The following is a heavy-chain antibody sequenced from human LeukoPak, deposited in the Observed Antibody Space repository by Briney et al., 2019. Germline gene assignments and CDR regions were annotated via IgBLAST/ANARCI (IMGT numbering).Heavy chain of an antibody. Sequence: SETLSLTCTVPGGSINNYYWSWIRQPPGKGLEFIGYIYYTGTTNYNPSLKSRLVISVDTSKNQFSLRLTSVTAADTAVYFCARASSTPGSGYYPFDFWGQGTLVTVSS. V-gene: IGHV4-59*01. D-gene: IGHD3-3*01. CDR3: ARASSTPGSGYYPFDF. CDR1: GGSINNYY. CDR2: IYYTGTT. J-gene: IGHJ4*02.